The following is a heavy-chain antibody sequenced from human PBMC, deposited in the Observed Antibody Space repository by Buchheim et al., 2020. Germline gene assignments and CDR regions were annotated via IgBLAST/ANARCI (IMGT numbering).Heavy chain of an antibody. Sequence: EVQLVESGGGLVQPGGSLRLSCAASGFTFSSYEMNWVRQAPGKGLEWVSYISSSGSTIYYADSVKGRFTIPRDNAKNSLYLQMNSLRAEDTAVYYCARDDVVVPAAMQGVDYYYYGMDVWGQGTT. D-gene: IGHD2-2*01. V-gene: IGHV3-48*03. CDR2: ISSSGSTI. J-gene: IGHJ6*02. CDR3: ARDDVVVPAAMQGVDYYYYGMDV. CDR1: GFTFSSYE.